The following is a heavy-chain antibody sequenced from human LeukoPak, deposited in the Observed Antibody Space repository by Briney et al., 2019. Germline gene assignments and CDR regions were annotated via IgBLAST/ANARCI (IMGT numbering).Heavy chain of an antibody. V-gene: IGHV4-34*01. CDR1: GGSFSGYY. Sequence: SETLSLTCAVYGGSFSGYYWSWIRQPPGKGLEWIGEINHSGSTNYNPSLKSRVTISVDTSNNQFSLKLSSVTAADTAVYYCARVGGTYAFDIWGQGTMVTVSA. CDR3: ARVGGTYAFDI. J-gene: IGHJ3*02. D-gene: IGHD2-15*01. CDR2: INHSGST.